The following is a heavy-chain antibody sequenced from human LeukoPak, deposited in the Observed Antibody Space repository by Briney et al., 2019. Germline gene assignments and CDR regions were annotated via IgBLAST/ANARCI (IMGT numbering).Heavy chain of an antibody. CDR2: INPYSGAS. CDR3: ATASVTRMRDP. CDR1: GYDFSDLY. Sequence: ASVKVSCKASGYDFSDLYFHWVRQAPGQGLEWMGWINPYSGASIYAQKLQGRVTMETSSSTVYMQLSRLRYDDTAVYYCATASVTRMRDPWGQRTLVTVSS. V-gene: IGHV1-2*02. J-gene: IGHJ5*02.